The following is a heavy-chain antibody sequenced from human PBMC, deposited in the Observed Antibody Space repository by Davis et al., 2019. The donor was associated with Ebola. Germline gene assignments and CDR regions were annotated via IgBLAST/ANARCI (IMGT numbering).Heavy chain of an antibody. D-gene: IGHD3-3*01. V-gene: IGHV3-74*01. CDR2: INSDGSVT. Sequence: GESLKISCAASGFTFSSYSMNWVRQAPGKGLVWVSRINSDGSVTNYADSVKGRFTISRDNAKNTLYLQMNSLRAEDTAVYYCARSVLGYYGFFDYWGPGTLVTVSS. J-gene: IGHJ4*02. CDR1: GFTFSSYS. CDR3: ARSVLGYYGFFDY.